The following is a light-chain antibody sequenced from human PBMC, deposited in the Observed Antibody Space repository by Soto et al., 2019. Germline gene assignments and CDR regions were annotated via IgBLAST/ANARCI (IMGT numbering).Light chain of an antibody. J-gene: IGLJ1*01. CDR1: SSDVGGYNY. V-gene: IGLV2-14*03. CDR3: ASYTRSNSDL. CDR2: DVS. Sequence: QSALTQPASVSGSPGQSITISCSGTSSDVGGYNYVSWYQQHPGKVPKLMIYDVSDRPSGVSSRFSASKSGNTASLTISGLQAEDEADYYCASYTRSNSDLFGTGTKVTVL.